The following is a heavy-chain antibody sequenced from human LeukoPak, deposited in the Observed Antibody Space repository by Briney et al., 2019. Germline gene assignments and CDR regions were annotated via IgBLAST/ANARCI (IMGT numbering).Heavy chain of an antibody. CDR3: AKVEDYYDSSGYYYVSFFDY. D-gene: IGHD3-22*01. J-gene: IGHJ4*02. CDR1: GFTFSSYA. CDR2: ISGSGGST. Sequence: GGSLRLSCAASGFTFSSYAMSWVRQAPGKGLEWVSAISGSGGSTYYADSVKGRFTISRDNSKNTLYLQMNSLRAEDTAVYYCAKVEDYYDSSGYYYVSFFDYWGQGTLVTVSS. V-gene: IGHV3-23*01.